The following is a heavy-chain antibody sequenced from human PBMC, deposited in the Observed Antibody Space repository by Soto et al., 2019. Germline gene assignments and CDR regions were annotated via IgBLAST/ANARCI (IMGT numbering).Heavy chain of an antibody. CDR1: GFTFSSYA. Sequence: GGSLRLSCAASGFTFSSYAMHWVRQAPGKGLEWVAVISYDGSNKYYADSVKGRFTISRDNSKNTLYLQMNSLRAEDTAVYYCARANSSSWYQVWHYYYHGMDVWGQGTTVTVSS. D-gene: IGHD6-13*01. V-gene: IGHV3-30-3*01. CDR2: ISYDGSNK. J-gene: IGHJ6*02. CDR3: ARANSSSWYQVWHYYYHGMDV.